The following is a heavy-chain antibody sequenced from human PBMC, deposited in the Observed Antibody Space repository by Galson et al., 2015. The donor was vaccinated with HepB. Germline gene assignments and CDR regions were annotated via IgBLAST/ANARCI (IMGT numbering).Heavy chain of an antibody. D-gene: IGHD2-2*01. J-gene: IGHJ4*02. CDR3: AREYKNDIVVVPAALLDY. Sequence: SLRLSCAASGFTFNNAWMSWVRQAPGKGLECVGRIKTKTEGGTTDYAAPVKGRFTISRDDLKNTLYLQMNSLRTEDTAVYYCAREYKNDIVVVPAALLDYWGQGTLVTVSS. CDR1: GFTFNNAW. CDR2: IKTKTEGGTT. V-gene: IGHV3-15*01.